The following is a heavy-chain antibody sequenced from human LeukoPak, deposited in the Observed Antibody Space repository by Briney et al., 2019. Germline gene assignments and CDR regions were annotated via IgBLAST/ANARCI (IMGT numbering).Heavy chain of an antibody. D-gene: IGHD3-22*01. Sequence: GGSLRLSCAASGFTFSSYAMSWVRQAPGKGLEWVSAISGSGGSTYYADSAKGRFTISRDNAKNSLYLQMNSLRAEDTAVYYCARDMDHYYDSSGYYSDYWGQGTLVTVSS. V-gene: IGHV3-23*01. CDR2: ISGSGGST. CDR1: GFTFSSYA. J-gene: IGHJ4*02. CDR3: ARDMDHYYDSSGYYSDY.